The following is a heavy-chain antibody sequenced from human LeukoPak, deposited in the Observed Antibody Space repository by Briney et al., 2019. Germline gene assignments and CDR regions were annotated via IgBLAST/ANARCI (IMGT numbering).Heavy chain of an antibody. CDR1: GGSVSSGSYY. CDR3: ARAVMMVRGVIIGGYWFDP. V-gene: IGHV4-61*01. J-gene: IGHJ5*02. D-gene: IGHD3-10*01. CDR2: IYYTGST. Sequence: PSETLSLTCTVSGGSVSSGSYYWTWIRQPPGKGLEWIGYIYYTGSTNYNPSPKSRVTISVDTSRNQLSLKLNSVTAADTAVYYCARAVMMVRGVIIGGYWFDPWGQGTLVTVSS.